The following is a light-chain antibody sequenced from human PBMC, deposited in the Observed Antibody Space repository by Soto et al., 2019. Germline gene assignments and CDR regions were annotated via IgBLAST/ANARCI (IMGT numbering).Light chain of an antibody. V-gene: IGKV1-9*01. Sequence: DIQLTQSPSFLAASVGDRVTIACRASQDINTYLAWYQQKPGKAPKLLIFAASTLQNGVPSRFSGSGSGTEFTVTITSLQPEDFVTYYCQQRKSYPFTFGQGTRLEIK. J-gene: IGKJ5*01. CDR1: QDINTY. CDR3: QQRKSYPFT. CDR2: AAS.